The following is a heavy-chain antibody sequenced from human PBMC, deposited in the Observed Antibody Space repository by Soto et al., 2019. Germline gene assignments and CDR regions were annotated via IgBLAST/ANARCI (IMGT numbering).Heavy chain of an antibody. Sequence: SQTIPLTCFLSPGPSSNYSCAWIRQSPGKGLESIGEISHGGRTNYYPSLKSRVNILVDTSKSRCSLKLSSVTAADTAVYYCARVRHGTYYYYGMDVWGQGTTVTVSS. D-gene: IGHD1-1*01. CDR1: PGPSSNYS. CDR3: ARVRHGTYYYYGMDV. V-gene: IGHV4-34*01. CDR2: ISHGGRT. J-gene: IGHJ6*02.